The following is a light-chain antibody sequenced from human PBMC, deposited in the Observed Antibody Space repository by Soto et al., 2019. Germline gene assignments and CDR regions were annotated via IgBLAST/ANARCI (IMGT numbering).Light chain of an antibody. CDR2: DAS. V-gene: IGKV1-5*01. CDR3: QHYNSYSEA. CDR1: QSISRF. J-gene: IGKJ1*01. Sequence: DIQMTQSPSSLSASVGDRVTITCRASQSISRFLNWYQQKPGTAPKLLIYDASSLESGVPSRFSGSGSGTEFTLTISSLQPDDFATYYCQHYNSYSEAFGQGTKVDIK.